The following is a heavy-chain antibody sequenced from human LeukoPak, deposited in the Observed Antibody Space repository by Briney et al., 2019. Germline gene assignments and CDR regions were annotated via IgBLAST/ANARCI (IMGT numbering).Heavy chain of an antibody. CDR2: IYHSGST. D-gene: IGHD3-22*01. Sequence: SSETLSLACTVCGYSVTSGYYWGWIRQPPGEGLEWIGSIYHSGSTYYNPSLKSRVTISVDTSTNQFSLKLSPVTAADTAVYYCARDRPIVVVTHDDAFDMWGQGTMVTVSS. J-gene: IGHJ3*02. V-gene: IGHV4-38-2*02. CDR1: GYSVTSGYY. CDR3: ARDRPIVVVTHDDAFDM.